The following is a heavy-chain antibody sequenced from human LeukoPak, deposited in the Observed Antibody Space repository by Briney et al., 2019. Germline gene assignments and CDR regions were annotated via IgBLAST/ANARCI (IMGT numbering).Heavy chain of an antibody. D-gene: IGHD3/OR15-3a*01. CDR2: IYHSGST. CDR1: GGSISSGGYS. CDR3: ASIGGLDAFDI. V-gene: IGHV4-30-2*01. J-gene: IGHJ3*02. Sequence: SETLSLTCAVSGGSISSGGYSWSWIRQPPGKGLEWIGYIYHSGSTYYNPSLKSRVTISVDRSKNQFSLKLGSVTAADTAVYYCASIGGLDAFDIWGQGTMVTVSS.